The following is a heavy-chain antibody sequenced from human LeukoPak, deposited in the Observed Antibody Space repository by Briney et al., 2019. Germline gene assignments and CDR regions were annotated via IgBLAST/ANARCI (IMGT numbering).Heavy chain of an antibody. V-gene: IGHV1-18*01. CDR1: GYTVTSYG. Sequence: GASVNLSYKASGYTVTSYGISWVRQAPGQGLEWMGWISAYNGNTNYAQKLQGRVTMTTDTSTSTAYMELRSLRSDDTAVYYCAGVPAARAHWGEGTLVTVSS. J-gene: IGHJ4*02. CDR3: AGVPAARAH. D-gene: IGHD2-2*01. CDR2: ISAYNGNT.